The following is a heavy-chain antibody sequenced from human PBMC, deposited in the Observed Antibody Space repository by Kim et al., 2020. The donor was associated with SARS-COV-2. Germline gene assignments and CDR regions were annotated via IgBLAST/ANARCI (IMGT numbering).Heavy chain of an antibody. CDR1: GGSISSYY. D-gene: IGHD6-13*01. CDR3: ARHGYSSIAGDY. V-gene: IGHV4-59*08. Sequence: SETLSLTCTVSGGSISSYYWSWIRQPPGKGLEWIGYIYYSGSTNYNPSLKSRVTISVDTSKNQFSLKLSSVTAADTAVYYCARHGYSSIAGDYWGQGTLVTVSS. J-gene: IGHJ4*02. CDR2: IYYSGST.